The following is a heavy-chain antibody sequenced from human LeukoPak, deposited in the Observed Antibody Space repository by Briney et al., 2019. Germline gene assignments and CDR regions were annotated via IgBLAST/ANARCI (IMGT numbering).Heavy chain of an antibody. CDR2: ISGSGGST. CDR3: AKDTCSSTSCYASTHHYYYYGMDV. CDR1: GFTFSSYA. Sequence: GGSLRLSCKASGFTFSSYAMSWVRQAPGKGLEWVSAISGSGGSTYYADSVKGRFTISRDNSKNTLYLQMNSLRAEDTAVYYCAKDTCSSTSCYASTHHYYYYGMDVWGQGTTVTVSS. J-gene: IGHJ6*02. D-gene: IGHD2-2*01. V-gene: IGHV3-23*01.